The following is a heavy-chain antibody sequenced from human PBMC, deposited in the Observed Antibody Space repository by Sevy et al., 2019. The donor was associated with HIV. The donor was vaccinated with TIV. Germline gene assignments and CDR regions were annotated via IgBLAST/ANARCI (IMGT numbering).Heavy chain of an antibody. CDR2: IIPILGIA. CDR3: ASGRDSSGYYSYYYGMDV. D-gene: IGHD3-22*01. Sequence: ASVKVSCKASGGTFSSYAISWVRQAPGQGLEWMGRIIPILGIANYAQKFQGRVTITADKSTSTAYMELSSLRSEDTVVYYCASGRDSSGYYSYYYGMDVWGQGTTVTVSS. CDR1: GGTFSSYA. V-gene: IGHV1-69*04. J-gene: IGHJ6*02.